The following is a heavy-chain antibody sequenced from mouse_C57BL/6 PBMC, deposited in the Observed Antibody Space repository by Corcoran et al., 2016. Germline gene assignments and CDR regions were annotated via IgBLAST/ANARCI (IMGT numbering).Heavy chain of an antibody. Sequence: QVQLQQSGAELVKPGASVKISCKASGYAFSSYWMNWVKQRPGKGLEWIGQFYPGDGDTNYNGKFKDKATLTADKSSSTAYMQLTSLTSEESAVYFCEREESGGGYCDVWGTGTTVTVSS. V-gene: IGHV1-80*01. CDR2: FYPGDGDT. CDR1: GYAFSSYW. CDR3: EREESGGGYCDV. J-gene: IGHJ1*03.